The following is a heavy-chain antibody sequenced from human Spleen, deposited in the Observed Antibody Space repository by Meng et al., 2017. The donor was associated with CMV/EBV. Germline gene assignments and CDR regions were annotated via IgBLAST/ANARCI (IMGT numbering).Heavy chain of an antibody. CDR1: GFTFSDYY. CDR2: ISSSSSYI. CDR3: ASGDYYDSSGYHAFDI. V-gene: IGHV3-21*01. Sequence: GGSLRLSCAASGFTFSDYYMNWVRQAPGKGLEWVSSISSSSSYIYYADSVKGRFTISRDNAKNSLYLQMNSLRAEDTAVYYCASGDYYDSSGYHAFDIWGQGTMVTVSS. D-gene: IGHD3-22*01. J-gene: IGHJ3*02.